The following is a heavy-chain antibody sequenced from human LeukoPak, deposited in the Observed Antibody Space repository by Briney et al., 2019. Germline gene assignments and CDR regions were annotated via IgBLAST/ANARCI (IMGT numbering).Heavy chain of an antibody. CDR3: ASGYVLRYFDWSSPRFDY. Sequence: ASVKVSCKASGYTFTSYGISWVRQAPGQGLEWMGWISAYNGNTNYAQKFQGRVTMTRDTSISTAYMELSRLRSDDTAVYYCASGYVLRYFDWSSPRFDYWGQGTLVTVSS. CDR2: ISAYNGNT. V-gene: IGHV1-18*01. J-gene: IGHJ4*02. CDR1: GYTFTSYG. D-gene: IGHD3-9*01.